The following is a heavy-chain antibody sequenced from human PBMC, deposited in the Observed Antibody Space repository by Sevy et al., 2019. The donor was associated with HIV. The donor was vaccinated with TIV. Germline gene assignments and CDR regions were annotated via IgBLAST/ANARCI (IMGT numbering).Heavy chain of an antibody. Sequence: GGSLRLSCAASGFPFSSYSFYWVRQAPGKGLEYVSAIGSDGETTLYASSVKGRFTISRDNSKNTVFLQMGRLRSEDMGVYYWACDSGTYHAFDLWGRGTMVTVSS. J-gene: IGHJ3*01. CDR3: ACDSGTYHAFDL. D-gene: IGHD1-26*01. CDR1: GFPFSSYS. CDR2: IGSDGETT. V-gene: IGHV3-64*01.